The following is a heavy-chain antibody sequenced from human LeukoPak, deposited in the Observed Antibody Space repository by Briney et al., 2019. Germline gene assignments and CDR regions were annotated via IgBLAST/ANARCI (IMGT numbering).Heavy chain of an antibody. D-gene: IGHD6-13*01. V-gene: IGHV3-30*18. CDR2: ISYDGSNK. J-gene: IGHJ4*02. CDR1: GFTFSNHG. Sequence: GGSLRLSCAASGFTFSNHGMHWVHQAPGKGLEWVAVISYDGSNKYYADSVKGRFTISRDNSKNTLYLQMNSLRAEDTAVYYCAKSDGIAAAGTWGDYWGQGTLVTVSS. CDR3: AKSDGIAAAGTWGDY.